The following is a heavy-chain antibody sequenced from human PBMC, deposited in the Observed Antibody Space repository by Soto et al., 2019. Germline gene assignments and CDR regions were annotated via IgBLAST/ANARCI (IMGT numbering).Heavy chain of an antibody. D-gene: IGHD3-22*01. Sequence: WGSLRLSCAASGFTCSSYAMSLVRQAPGKGLEWVSAISGSGGSTYYADSVKGRFTISRDNSKNTLYLQMNSLRAEDTAVYYCAKYYDSSGYYYVGALDYWGQGTLVTVSS. CDR1: GFTCSSYA. J-gene: IGHJ4*02. CDR2: ISGSGGST. V-gene: IGHV3-23*01. CDR3: AKYYDSSGYYYVGALDY.